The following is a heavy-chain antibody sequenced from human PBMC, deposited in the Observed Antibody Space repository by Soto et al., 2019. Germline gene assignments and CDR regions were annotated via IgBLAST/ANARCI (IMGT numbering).Heavy chain of an antibody. CDR1: GFTFSTYA. CDR3: ARDKFGYTCGWSAKGSMDV. V-gene: IGHV3-30-3*01. Sequence: PGGSLRLSCVGSGFTFSTYAVHWVRQPPGKGLEWVAGTSDDGTKKYLADSVKGRFTISRDNSKNTVYLQMNSLRGDDTAIYYCARDKFGYTCGWSAKGSMDVWGQGTTVTVSS. D-gene: IGHD6-19*01. CDR2: TSDDGTKK. J-gene: IGHJ6*02.